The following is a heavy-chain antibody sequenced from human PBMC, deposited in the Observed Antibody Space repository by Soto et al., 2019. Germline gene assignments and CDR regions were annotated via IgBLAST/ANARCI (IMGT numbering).Heavy chain of an antibody. CDR1: GFSFSSSE. V-gene: IGHV3-48*03. Sequence: GGSLRLSCAASGFSFSSSEMYWVRQAPGKGLEWVSYIHPSGQPIFYADSVKGRFTISRDNAKNSLYLQMSSLRAEDSAVYYCARRASPWGQGTMVTVSS. CDR3: ARRASP. CDR2: IHPSGQPI. D-gene: IGHD1-26*01. J-gene: IGHJ3*01.